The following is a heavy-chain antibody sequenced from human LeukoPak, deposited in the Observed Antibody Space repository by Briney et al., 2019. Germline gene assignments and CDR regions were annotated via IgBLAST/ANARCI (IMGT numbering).Heavy chain of an antibody. Sequence: GGSLRLSCAASGFTFSSYAMSWVRQAPGKGLEWVANIKQDGSEKYYVDSVKGRFTISRDNAKNSLYLQMNSLRAEDTAVYYCAREGASYFDYWGQGTLVTVSS. J-gene: IGHJ4*02. CDR3: AREGASYFDY. CDR1: GFTFSSYA. CDR2: IKQDGSEK. V-gene: IGHV3-7*01.